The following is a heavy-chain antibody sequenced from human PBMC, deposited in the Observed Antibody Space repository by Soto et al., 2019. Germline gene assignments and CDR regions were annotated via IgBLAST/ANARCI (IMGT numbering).Heavy chain of an antibody. V-gene: IGHV4-30-4*01. CDR3: ARSGSYGFDY. Sequence: SETLSLTCSVSGAAIYNGGYFWSFIRQSPGKGLEWIGYIYYSGSTYYNPSLKSRVTISVDTSKNQFSLKLSSVTAADTAVYYCARSGSYGFDYWGQGSLVTVSS. J-gene: IGHJ4*02. CDR2: IYYSGST. CDR1: GAAIYNGGYF. D-gene: IGHD1-26*01.